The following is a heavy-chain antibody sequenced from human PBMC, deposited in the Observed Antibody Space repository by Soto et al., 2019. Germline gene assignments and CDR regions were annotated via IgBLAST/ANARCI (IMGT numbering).Heavy chain of an antibody. Sequence: QVQLQESGPGLVKPSETLSLTCTVSGGSISSYYWSWIRQPPGKGLEWIGYIYYSGCTNYNPSLKSRVTISVDTSKNQFSLKLSSVTAADTAVYYCARLWGWFGDYWGQGTLVTVSS. CDR1: GGSISSYY. D-gene: IGHD3-10*01. CDR3: ARLWGWFGDY. CDR2: IYYSGCT. J-gene: IGHJ4*02. V-gene: IGHV4-59*08.